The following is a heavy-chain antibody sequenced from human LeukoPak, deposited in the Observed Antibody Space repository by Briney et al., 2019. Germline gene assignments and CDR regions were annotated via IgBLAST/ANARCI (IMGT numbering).Heavy chain of an antibody. J-gene: IGHJ4*02. CDR2: ISAYNGNT. V-gene: IGHV1-18*01. D-gene: IGHD3-22*01. CDR1: GYTFTSYG. Sequence: ASVKVSCKASGYTFTSYGISWVRQAPGQGLEWMGWISAYNGNTNYAQKLQGRVTMTTDTSTSTAYMELRSLRSDDTAVYYCARSGHYDSSGYYSYWGQGTLVTVSS. CDR3: ARSGHYDSSGYYSY.